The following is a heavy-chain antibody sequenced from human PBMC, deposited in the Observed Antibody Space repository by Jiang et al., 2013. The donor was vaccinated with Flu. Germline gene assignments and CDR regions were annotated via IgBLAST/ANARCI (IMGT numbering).Heavy chain of an antibody. D-gene: IGHD5-18*01. J-gene: IGHJ6*02. Sequence: GAEVKKPGESLRISCKGSGYSFTSYWISWVRQMPGKGLEWMGRIDPSDSYTNYSPSFQGHVTISADKSISTAYLQWSSLKASDTAMYYCARGLASKQLWWGNGMDVWGQGTTVTVSS. CDR1: GYSFTSYW. CDR3: ARGLASKQLWWGNGMDV. V-gene: IGHV5-10-1*01. CDR2: IDPSDSYT.